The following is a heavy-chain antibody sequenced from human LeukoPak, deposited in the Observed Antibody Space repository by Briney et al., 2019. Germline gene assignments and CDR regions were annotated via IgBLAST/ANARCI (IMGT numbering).Heavy chain of an antibody. CDR3: AKAGYCSSTSCYTHAFDI. V-gene: IGHV3-30*02. CDR1: GFTFSSYG. D-gene: IGHD2-2*02. J-gene: IGHJ3*02. Sequence: PGGSLRLSCAASGFTFSSYGMHWVRQAPGKGLEWVAFIRYDGSNKYYADSVKGRFTISRDNSKNTLYLQMNSLRAEDTAVYYCAKAGYCSSTSCYTHAFDIWGQGTMVTVSS. CDR2: IRYDGSNK.